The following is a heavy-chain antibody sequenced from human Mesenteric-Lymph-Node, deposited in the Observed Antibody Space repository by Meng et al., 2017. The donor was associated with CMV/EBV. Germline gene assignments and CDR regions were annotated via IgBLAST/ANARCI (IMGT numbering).Heavy chain of an antibody. D-gene: IGHD1-1*01. V-gene: IGHV4-34*01. CDR1: GGSFSGYY. Sequence: SEPLSSTCAVYGGSFSGYYSTWIRQPPGKGLEWFGEIHHHEGINFNPSLRSRVTLSIDTSTNHFSLRLSSVTAADTAVYYCSRGLDSFKLGNDWAQGTLVTVSS. CDR3: SRGLDSFKLGND. J-gene: IGHJ4*02. CDR2: IHHHEGI.